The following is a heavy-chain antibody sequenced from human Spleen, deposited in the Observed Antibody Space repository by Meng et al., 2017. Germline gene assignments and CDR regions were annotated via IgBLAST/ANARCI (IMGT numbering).Heavy chain of an antibody. D-gene: IGHD3-22*01. CDR2: INAGNGNT. CDR3: ARSDIDSSGYYLPFDH. V-gene: IGHV1-3*01. J-gene: IGHJ4*02. CDR1: GYTFTTYA. Sequence: QVPLGESGDEVKKSGASVKVSCKASGYTFTTYAMHWVRQAPGQRLEWMGWINAGNGNTKYSQRFQGRVTITRDTSASTAYMELSSLRSKDTAVYYCARSDIDSSGYYLPFDHWGQGTLVTVSS.